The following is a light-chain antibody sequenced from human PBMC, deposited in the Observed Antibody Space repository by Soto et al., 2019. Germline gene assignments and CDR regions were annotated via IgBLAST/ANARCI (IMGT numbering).Light chain of an antibody. Sequence: EIVLTQSPGTLSLSPGERATHACRASQSVSSSYLAWYQQKPGQAPRLLIYGASSRATGIPDRFRGSGSGTDFTLTISRLEPEDFAVYYCQQYGSLRTFGQGTKVEIK. CDR3: QQYGSLRT. CDR1: QSVSSSY. J-gene: IGKJ1*01. CDR2: GAS. V-gene: IGKV3-20*01.